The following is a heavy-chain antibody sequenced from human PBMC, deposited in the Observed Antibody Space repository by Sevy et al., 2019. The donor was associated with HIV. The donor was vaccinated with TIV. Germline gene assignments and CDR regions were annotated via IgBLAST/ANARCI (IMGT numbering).Heavy chain of an antibody. V-gene: IGHV3-30-3*01. CDR1: GFTFSSYA. CDR3: ARGSLYGDYYYYGMDV. D-gene: IGHD4-17*01. J-gene: IGHJ6*02. Sequence: GGSLRLSCAASGFTFSSYAMHWVRQAPGKGLEWVAVISYDGSNKYYADSVKGRFTISRDNSKNTLYLQMNSLRAEDTAVYYCARGSLYGDYYYYGMDVWGQGTTVTVSS. CDR2: ISYDGSNK.